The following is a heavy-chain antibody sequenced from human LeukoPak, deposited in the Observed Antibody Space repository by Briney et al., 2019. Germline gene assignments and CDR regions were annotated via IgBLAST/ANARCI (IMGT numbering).Heavy chain of an antibody. Sequence: PSETLSLTCTVSGGSISSGSYYWSWIRQPAGKGLEWIGRIYTSGSINYNPSLKSRVTISVDTSKNQFSLKLSSVTAADTAVYYCARVGATVVWNWFDPWGQGTLVTVSS. J-gene: IGHJ5*02. D-gene: IGHD4-23*01. V-gene: IGHV4-61*02. CDR2: IYTSGSI. CDR1: GGSISSGSYY. CDR3: ARVGATVVWNWFDP.